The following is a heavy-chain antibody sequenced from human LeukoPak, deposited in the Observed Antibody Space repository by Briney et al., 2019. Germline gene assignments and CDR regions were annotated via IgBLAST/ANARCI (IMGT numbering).Heavy chain of an antibody. Sequence: GESLKISCKGSGYSFISYWNGWVRLMPGIGLEWMGIIYPSDSETRYSPSFQGQVTISADKSISTAYLQWSSLKASDSAMYYCARVLGYSYGWNYWGQGTLVTVSS. D-gene: IGHD5-18*01. J-gene: IGHJ4*02. CDR1: GYSFISYW. CDR3: ARVLGYSYGWNY. CDR2: IYPSDSET. V-gene: IGHV5-51*01.